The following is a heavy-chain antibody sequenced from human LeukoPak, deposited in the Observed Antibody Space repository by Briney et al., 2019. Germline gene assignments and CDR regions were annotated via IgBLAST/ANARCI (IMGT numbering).Heavy chain of an antibody. D-gene: IGHD3-22*01. V-gene: IGHV1-8*03. CDR2: MNPNSGNT. J-gene: IGHJ4*02. CDR3: ARGRRGVHYYDSSGYYYYFDY. Sequence: ASVKVSWKASGYTFTTYDINWVRQATGQGLEWMGWMNPNSGNTGYAQKFQGRVTITRNTSISTAYMELSSLRSEDTAVYYCARGRRGVHYYDSSGYYYYFDYWGQGTLVTVSS. CDR1: GYTFTTYD.